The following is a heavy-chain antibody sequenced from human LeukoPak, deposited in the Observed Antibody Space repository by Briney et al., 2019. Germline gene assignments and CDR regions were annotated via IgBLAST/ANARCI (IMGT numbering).Heavy chain of an antibody. V-gene: IGHV3-23*01. Sequence: GGSLRLSCATSGFSFSSYAMSWVRQAPGKGLEWVSAISGSGGSTYYADSVKGRFTISRDNSKNTLYLQMNSLRAEDTAVYYCAKRSAGNSGAYYFDYWGQGTLVTVSS. J-gene: IGHJ4*02. CDR1: GFSFSSYA. D-gene: IGHD4-23*01. CDR3: AKRSAGNSGAYYFDY. CDR2: ISGSGGST.